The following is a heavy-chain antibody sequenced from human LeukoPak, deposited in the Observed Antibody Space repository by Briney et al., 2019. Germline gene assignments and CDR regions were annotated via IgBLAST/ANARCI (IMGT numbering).Heavy chain of an antibody. D-gene: IGHD6-6*01. V-gene: IGHV4-34*01. J-gene: IGHJ4*02. CDR3: ARQRAIAAGGDY. Sequence: SETLSLTCAVYGGSFSGYYWSWIRQPPGKGLKWIGEINHSGSTNYNPSLKSRVTISVDTSKNQFSLKLSFVTAADTAVYYCARQRAIAAGGDYWGQGTLVTVSS. CDR2: INHSGST. CDR1: GGSFSGYY.